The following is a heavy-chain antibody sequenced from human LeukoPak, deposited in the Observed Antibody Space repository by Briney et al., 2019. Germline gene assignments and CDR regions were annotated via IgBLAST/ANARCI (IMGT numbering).Heavy chain of an antibody. J-gene: IGHJ4*02. V-gene: IGHV3-11*04. CDR2: ISSSGSTI. D-gene: IGHD3-3*01. Sequence: PGGSLRLSCAASGFTFSDHYMDWVRQAPGKGLEWVSYISSSGSTIYYADSVKGRFTISRDNAKNSLYLQMNSLRAEDTAVYYCARRPYYDFWSGSYYFDYWGQGTLVTVSS. CDR1: GFTFSDHY. CDR3: ARRPYYDFWSGSYYFDY.